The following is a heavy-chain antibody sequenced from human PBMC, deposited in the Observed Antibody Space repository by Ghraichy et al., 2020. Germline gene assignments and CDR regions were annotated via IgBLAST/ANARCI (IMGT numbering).Heavy chain of an antibody. CDR1: GFTFSNYG. Sequence: GGSLRLSCAASGFTFSNYGMHWVRQAPGKGPEWVAFIWHDGSKQYYGDSVKGRFTISRDKFENTLYLQMNSLRPEDTAVYYCARDCGPCKATTTTPNWYFDLWGRVTLVSVSS. D-gene: IGHD1-26*01. J-gene: IGHJ2*01. CDR2: IWHDGSKQ. CDR3: ARDCGPCKATTTTPNWYFDL. V-gene: IGHV3-30*02.